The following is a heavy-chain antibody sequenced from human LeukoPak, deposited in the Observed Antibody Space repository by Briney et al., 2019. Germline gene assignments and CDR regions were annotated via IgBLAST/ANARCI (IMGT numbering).Heavy chain of an antibody. V-gene: IGHV3-21*01. CDR3: AELGITMIGGV. CDR2: ISGSGGST. CDR1: GFTVNNAW. D-gene: IGHD3-10*02. J-gene: IGHJ6*04. Sequence: GGSLRLSCAASGFTVNNAWMTWVRQAPGKGLEWVSAISGSGGSTYYADSVKGRFTISRDNAKNSLYLQMNSLRAEDTAVYYCAELGITMIGGVWGKGTTVTISS.